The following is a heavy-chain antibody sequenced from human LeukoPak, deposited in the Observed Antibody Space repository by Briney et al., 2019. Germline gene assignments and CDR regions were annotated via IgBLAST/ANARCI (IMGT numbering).Heavy chain of an antibody. V-gene: IGHV4-30-4*07. J-gene: IGHJ2*01. CDR3: ARVYYSNSYDYWYFDL. CDR2: IYYSGST. CDR1: GVSISSGGYS. Sequence: SETLSLTCAGSGVSISSGGYSWSWLRQAPGKGLEWIGYIYYSGSTYYNPSLKSRVSISIDTSKNQFSLKLSSVTAADTAVYYCARVYYSNSYDYWYFDLWGRGTLVTVSS. D-gene: IGHD6-13*01.